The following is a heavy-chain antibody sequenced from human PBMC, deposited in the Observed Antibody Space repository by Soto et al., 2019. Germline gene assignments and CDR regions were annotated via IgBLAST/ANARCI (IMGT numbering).Heavy chain of an antibody. CDR1: GDSISTFH. D-gene: IGHD4-17*01. CDR3: ARGMTTVTDLDY. V-gene: IGHV4-59*01. CDR2: IYYSGDT. J-gene: IGHJ4*02. Sequence: QVQLQESGPGLVKPSETLSLTCTVSGDSISTFHWSWIRQPPGKGLEWIGFIYYSGDTNSNPFLKSRVTISIDTSKNQFSLNVRSVTAADTAVYYCARGMTTVTDLDYWGQGTLVTVSS.